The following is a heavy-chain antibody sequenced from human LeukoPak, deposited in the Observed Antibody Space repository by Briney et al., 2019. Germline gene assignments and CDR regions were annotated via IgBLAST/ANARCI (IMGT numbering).Heavy chain of an antibody. CDR2: INTNTGNP. J-gene: IGHJ5*02. V-gene: IGHV7-4-1*02. D-gene: IGHD2-21*02. Sequence: ASVKVSCKASGYTFTSYAMNWVRQAPGQGLEWMGWINTNTGNPTYAQGFTGRFVFSLDTSVSTAYLQISSLKAEDTAVYYCARGYAYCGGDCYSDNWFDPWGQGTLVTVSS. CDR1: GYTFTSYA. CDR3: ARGYAYCGGDCYSDNWFDP.